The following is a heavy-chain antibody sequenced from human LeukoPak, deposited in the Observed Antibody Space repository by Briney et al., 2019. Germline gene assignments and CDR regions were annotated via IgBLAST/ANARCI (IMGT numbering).Heavy chain of an antibody. CDR3: ARKEDDFWSGYYPEYFQH. V-gene: IGHV1-18*01. Sequence: GASVKVSCKASGYTFTSYGISWVRQAPGQGLEWMGWISAYNGNTNYAQKLQGRVTMTTDTSTSTAYMELRSLRSDDTAVYYCARKEDDFWSGYYPEYFQHWGQGTLVTVS. J-gene: IGHJ1*01. CDR2: ISAYNGNT. D-gene: IGHD3-3*01. CDR1: GYTFTSYG.